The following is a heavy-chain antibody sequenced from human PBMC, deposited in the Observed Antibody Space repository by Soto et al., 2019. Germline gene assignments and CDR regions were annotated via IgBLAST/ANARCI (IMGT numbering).Heavy chain of an antibody. D-gene: IGHD3-9*01. CDR3: ARDFYDYDILIPRN. V-gene: IGHV3-33*01. J-gene: IGHJ4*02. CDR1: GFTFSSYG. Sequence: GGSLRLSCAASGFTFSSYGMHWVRQAPGKGLEWVAVIWYDGSNKYYADSVKGRFTISRGNSKNTLYLQMNSLRAEDTAVYYCARDFYDYDILIPRNWGQGTLVTVSS. CDR2: IWYDGSNK.